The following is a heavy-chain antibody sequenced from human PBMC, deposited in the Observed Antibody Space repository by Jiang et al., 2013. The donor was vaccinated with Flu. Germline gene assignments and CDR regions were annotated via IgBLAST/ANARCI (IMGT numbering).Heavy chain of an antibody. Sequence: GGSLRLSCAASGFTFSNAWMSWVRQAPGKGLEWVGRIKSKTDGGTTDYAAPVKGRFTISRDDSKNTLYLQMNSLKTEDTAVYYCTTSIVVVIGDAFDIWGQGTMVTVSS. CDR1: GFTFSNAW. CDR3: TTSIVVVIGDAFDI. D-gene: IGHD3-22*01. CDR2: IKSKTDGGTT. V-gene: IGHV3-15*01. J-gene: IGHJ3*02.